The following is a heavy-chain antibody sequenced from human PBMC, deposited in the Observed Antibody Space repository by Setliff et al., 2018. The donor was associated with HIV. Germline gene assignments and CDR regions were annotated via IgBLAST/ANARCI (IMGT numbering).Heavy chain of an antibody. V-gene: IGHV4-61*02. CDR2: IYTSGST. J-gene: IGHJ5*02. CDR3: ATYADRESNRFDP. CDR1: GASISSGSYY. Sequence: SETLSLTCTVSGASISSGSYYWSWIRQPAGKGLEWIGRIYTSGSTNYNPSLKSRVTISVDTSKNQFSLKLSSVTAADTAVYYCATYADRESNRFDPWGQGILVTVSS. D-gene: IGHD3-10*01.